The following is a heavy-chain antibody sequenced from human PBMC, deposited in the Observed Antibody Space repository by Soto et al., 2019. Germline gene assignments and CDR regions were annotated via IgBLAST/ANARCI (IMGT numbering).Heavy chain of an antibody. J-gene: IGHJ4*02. CDR1: GFTFSSYA. Sequence: EVQLLESGGGLVQPGGSLRLSCAASGFTFSSYAMSWVRQAPGKGLEWVSGISSSGRNTYYADSVKGRFTISRDNSKNRVYSQRGSLRGGDQALYSWAKGGQHGGGGYFDYWGQGTLVTVSS. CDR3: AKGGQHGGGGYFDY. V-gene: IGHV3-23*01. D-gene: IGHD6-13*01. CDR2: ISSSGRNT.